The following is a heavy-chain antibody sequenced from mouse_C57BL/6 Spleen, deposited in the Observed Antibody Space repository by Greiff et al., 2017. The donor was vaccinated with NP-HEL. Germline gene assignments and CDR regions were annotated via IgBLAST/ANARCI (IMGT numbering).Heavy chain of an antibody. CDR2: IHPNSGST. Sequence: VQLQQPGAELVKPGASVKLSCKASGYTFTSYWMHWVKQRPGQGLEWIGMIHPNSGSTNYNEKFKSKATLTVDKSSSTAYMQLSSLTSEDSAVYYCARVEVYYCNPWFAYWGQGTLVTVSA. V-gene: IGHV1-64*01. CDR1: GYTFTSYW. J-gene: IGHJ3*01. D-gene: IGHD2-1*01. CDR3: ARVEVYYCNPWFAY.